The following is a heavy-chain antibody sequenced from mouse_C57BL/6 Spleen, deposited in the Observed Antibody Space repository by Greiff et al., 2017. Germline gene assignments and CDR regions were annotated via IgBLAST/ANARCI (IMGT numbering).Heavy chain of an antibody. CDR3: ARGAYQGAMDY. Sequence: QVQLQQSGPELVKPGASVKISCTASGYAFSSSWMNWVKQRPGKGLEWIGRIYPGDGDTNYNGKFKGKATLTADKSSSTAYMQLSSLTSEDSAVCFCARGAYQGAMDYWGQGTSVTVSS. D-gene: IGHD2-10*01. J-gene: IGHJ4*01. V-gene: IGHV1-82*01. CDR2: IYPGDGDT. CDR1: GYAFSSSW.